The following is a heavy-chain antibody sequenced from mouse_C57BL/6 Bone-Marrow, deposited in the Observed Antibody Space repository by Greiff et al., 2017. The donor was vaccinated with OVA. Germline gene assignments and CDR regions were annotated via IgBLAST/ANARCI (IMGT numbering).Heavy chain of an antibody. Sequence: EVMLVESGGGLVKPGGSLKLSCAASGFTFSSYAMSWVRQTPEKRLEWVATISDGGSYTYYPDNVKGRFTISRDNAKNNLYLQMSHLKSEDTAMYYCARGGLYYGNYEAMDYWGQGTSVTVSS. CDR3: ARGGLYYGNYEAMDY. CDR1: GFTFSSYA. CDR2: ISDGGSYT. V-gene: IGHV5-4*03. D-gene: IGHD2-1*01. J-gene: IGHJ4*01.